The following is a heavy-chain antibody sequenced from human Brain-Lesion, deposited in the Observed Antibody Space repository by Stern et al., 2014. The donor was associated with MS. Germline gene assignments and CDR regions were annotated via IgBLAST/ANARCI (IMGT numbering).Heavy chain of an antibody. D-gene: IGHD3-3*01. J-gene: IGHJ6*02. CDR2: INPNTGGT. Sequence: VQLVQSGAEVKKPGASVKVSCQTSGYIFTGYYIHWVRQAPGQGLAWMAWINPNTGGTKNAQKVQGRVTMSRDTSISTAYVELSSLTSDDTAVYYCARDQRGITIFGVVTDYYYLGMDVWGQGTTVTVSS. CDR3: ARDQRGITIFGVVTDYYYLGMDV. V-gene: IGHV1-2*02. CDR1: GYIFTGYY.